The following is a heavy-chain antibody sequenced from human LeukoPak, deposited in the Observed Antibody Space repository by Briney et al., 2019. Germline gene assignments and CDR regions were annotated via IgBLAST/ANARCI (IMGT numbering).Heavy chain of an antibody. D-gene: IGHD2-15*01. CDR2: INPNSGGT. CDR3: ARVYCSGGSCYTGWGDVSFDY. J-gene: IGHJ4*02. Sequence: ASVKVSCKASGYTFTGYYMHWVRQAPGQGLEWMGWINPNSGGTNYAQKFQGRVTMTRDTSISTAYMELSRLRSDDTAVYYCARVYCSGGSCYTGWGDVSFDYWGQGTLVTVSS. V-gene: IGHV1-2*02. CDR1: GYTFTGYY.